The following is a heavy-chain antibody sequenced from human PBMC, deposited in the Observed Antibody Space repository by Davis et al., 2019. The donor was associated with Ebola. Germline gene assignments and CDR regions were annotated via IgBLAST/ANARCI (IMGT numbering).Heavy chain of an antibody. CDR3: AVDWKYYGSESWLYYGMDV. V-gene: IGHV3-48*04. Sequence: PGGSLRLTCAASGFTFSSYSMNWVRQAPGKGLEWVSYISSSSSTIYYADSVKGRFTISRDNATNSLYLQMHRLRAEATAVYYCAVDWKYYGSESWLYYGMDVWGQGTTVTVSS. CDR2: ISSSSSTI. CDR1: GFTFSSYS. D-gene: IGHD3-10*01. J-gene: IGHJ6*02.